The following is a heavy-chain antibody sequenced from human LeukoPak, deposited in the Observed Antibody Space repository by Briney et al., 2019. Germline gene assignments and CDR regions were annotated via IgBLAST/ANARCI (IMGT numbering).Heavy chain of an antibody. CDR2: ISWNSGSI. Sequence: GRSLRLSCAASGFTFDDYAMHWVRQAPGKGLEWVSGISWNSGSIGYADSVKGRFTISRDNAKNSLYLQMNSLRAEDTALYYCAKDASFNYYYMDVWGKGTTVTISS. CDR1: GFTFDDYA. J-gene: IGHJ6*03. V-gene: IGHV3-9*01. CDR3: AKDASFNYYYMDV. D-gene: IGHD2-2*01.